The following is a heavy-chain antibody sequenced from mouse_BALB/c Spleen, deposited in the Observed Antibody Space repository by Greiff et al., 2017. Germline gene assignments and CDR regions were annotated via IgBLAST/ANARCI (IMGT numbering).Heavy chain of an antibody. V-gene: IGHV14-3*02. CDR3: ARAYYGDWYFDV. CDR2: IDPANGNT. J-gene: IGHJ1*01. CDR1: GFNIKDTY. Sequence: EVQLQQSGAELVKPGASVKLSCTASGFNIKDTYMHWVKQRPEQGLEWIGRIDPANGNTKYDPKFQGKATITADTSSNTAYLQLSSLTSEDTAVYYCARAYYGDWYFDVWGAGTTVTVSS. D-gene: IGHD1-1*02.